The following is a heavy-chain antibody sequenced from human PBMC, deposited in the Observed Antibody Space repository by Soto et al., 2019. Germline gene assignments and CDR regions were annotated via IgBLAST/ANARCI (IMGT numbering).Heavy chain of an antibody. CDR1: GGSFSGYY. CDR3: ARAPRIAAAGTLFYYYYMDV. V-gene: IGHV4-34*01. D-gene: IGHD6-13*01. Sequence: QVQLQQWGAGLLKPSETLSLTCAVYGGSFSGYYWSWIRQPPGKGLEWIGEINHSGSTNYNPSLKSRVNISVDTSKNQFSLKLSSVTAADTSVYYCARAPRIAAAGTLFYYYYMDVWGKGTTVTVSS. CDR2: INHSGST. J-gene: IGHJ6*03.